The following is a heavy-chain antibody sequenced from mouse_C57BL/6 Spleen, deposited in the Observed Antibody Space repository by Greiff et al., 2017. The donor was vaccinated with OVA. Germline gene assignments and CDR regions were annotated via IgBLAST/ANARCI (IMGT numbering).Heavy chain of an antibody. CDR2: ISSGSSTI. CDR3: AREANYYGSGAWFAY. V-gene: IGHV5-17*01. D-gene: IGHD1-1*01. J-gene: IGHJ3*01. Sequence: DVKLVESGGGLVKPGGSLKLSCAASGFTFSDYGMHWVRQAPEKGLEWVAYISSGSSTIYYADTVKGRFTISRDNAKNTLFLQMTSLRSEDTAMYYCAREANYYGSGAWFAYWGQGTLVTVSA. CDR1: GFTFSDYG.